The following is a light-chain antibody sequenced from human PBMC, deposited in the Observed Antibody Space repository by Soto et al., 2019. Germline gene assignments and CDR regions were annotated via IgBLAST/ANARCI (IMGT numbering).Light chain of an antibody. CDR3: QQFHDYPLT. CDR1: QDIASA. J-gene: IGKJ4*01. CDR2: DAS. V-gene: IGKV1D-13*01. Sequence: AIQLTQSPSSLSASVGDSVTFTCRACQDIASAVAWYQQRVGKPPRLLIFDASTLRSGVPSRFSGSGSGTDFALTISTLQTEDFATYYCQQFHDYPLTFGGGTKGDIK.